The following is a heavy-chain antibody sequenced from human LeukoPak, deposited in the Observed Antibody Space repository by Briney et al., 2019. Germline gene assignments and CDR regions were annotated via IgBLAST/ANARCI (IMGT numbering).Heavy chain of an antibody. CDR2: IRYDGNNK. Sequence: GGSLRLSCAASGFTFSSYGMHWVRQAPGKGLEWVAFIRYDGNNKFYADSVKGRFIISRDNSKNTLYLQMNSLRAEDTAVYYCARTGNPATGDYWGQGTLVTVSS. CDR3: ARTGNPATGDY. J-gene: IGHJ4*02. CDR1: GFTFSSYG. V-gene: IGHV3-30*02. D-gene: IGHD1-1*01.